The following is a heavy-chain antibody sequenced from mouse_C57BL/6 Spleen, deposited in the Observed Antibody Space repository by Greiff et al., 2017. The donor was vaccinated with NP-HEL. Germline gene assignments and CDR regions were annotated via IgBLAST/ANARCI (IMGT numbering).Heavy chain of an antibody. CDR2: IYPRDGST. Sequence: QVQLQQSGPELVKPGASVKLSCKASGYTFTSYDINWVKQRPGQGLEWIGWIYPRDGSTKYNEKFKGKATLTVDKSSSTAYMELHSLTSEDSAVYFGARSGRYDYDVPVFDYWGQGTTLTVSS. CDR1: GYTFTSYD. D-gene: IGHD2-4*01. J-gene: IGHJ2*01. CDR3: ARSGRYDYDVPVFDY. V-gene: IGHV1-85*01.